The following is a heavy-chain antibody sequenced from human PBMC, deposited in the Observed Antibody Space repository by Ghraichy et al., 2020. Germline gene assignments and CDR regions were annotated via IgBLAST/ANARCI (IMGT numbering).Heavy chain of an antibody. CDR1: GGTFSSYA. J-gene: IGHJ2*01. Sequence: SVKVSCKASGGTFSSYAISWVRQAPGQGLEWMGGIIPIFGTANYAQKFQGRVTITADESTSTAYMELSSLRSEDTAVYYCASPVLGSEYFDLWGRGTLVTVSS. D-gene: IGHD7-27*01. CDR2: IIPIFGTA. CDR3: ASPVLGSEYFDL. V-gene: IGHV1-69*13.